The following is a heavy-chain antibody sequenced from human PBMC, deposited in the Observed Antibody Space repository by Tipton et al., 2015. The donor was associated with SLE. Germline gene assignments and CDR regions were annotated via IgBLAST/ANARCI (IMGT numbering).Heavy chain of an antibody. CDR2: ISVSGDDT. J-gene: IGHJ1*01. CDR1: GFTFGSYA. V-gene: IGHV3-23*01. D-gene: IGHD6-19*01. Sequence: SLRLSCAASGFTFGSYAMNWVRQAPGKGLEGVSHISVSGDDTYYADSVKGRFTISRDSSKNTLYLQMNSVRPEDTAVYYCARVSVAGTFRGDFQVWGQGTLVCVAS. CDR3: ARVSVAGTFRGDFQV.